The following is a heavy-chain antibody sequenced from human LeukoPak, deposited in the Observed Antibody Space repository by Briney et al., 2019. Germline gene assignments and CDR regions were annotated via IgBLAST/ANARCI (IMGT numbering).Heavy chain of an antibody. Sequence: GGSLRLSCAASGFSVRSNYMSWVRQAPGKGLEYVSSIETGGSTHYANSVKGRFTISRDNSKNTLYVQMNSLRAEDTAVHYCVKDAKLELRSGSYGDSGMDVWGQGTTVTVSS. CDR2: IETGGST. CDR1: GFSVRSNY. V-gene: IGHV3-66*02. CDR3: VKDAKLELRSGSYGDSGMDV. D-gene: IGHD1-26*01. J-gene: IGHJ6*02.